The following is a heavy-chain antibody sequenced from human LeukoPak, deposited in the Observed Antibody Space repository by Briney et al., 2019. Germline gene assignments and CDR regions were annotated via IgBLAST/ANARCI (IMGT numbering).Heavy chain of an antibody. CDR3: ARDGGRSSQWLVYTTPYYFDY. CDR1: GYTFTSYG. J-gene: IGHJ4*02. V-gene: IGHV1-18*01. D-gene: IGHD6-19*01. CDR2: ISAYNGNT. Sequence: ASVKVSCKASGYTFTSYGISWVRQAPGQGLEWMGWISAYNGNTNYAQKLQGRVTMTTDTSTSTAYMELRSLRSDDTAVYYCARDGGRSSQWLVYTTPYYFDYWGQGTLVTVSS.